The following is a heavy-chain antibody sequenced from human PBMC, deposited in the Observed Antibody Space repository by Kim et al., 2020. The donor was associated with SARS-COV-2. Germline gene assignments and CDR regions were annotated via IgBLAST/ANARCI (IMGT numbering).Heavy chain of an antibody. J-gene: IGHJ5*02. CDR2: ISGSGGST. V-gene: IGHV3-23*01. D-gene: IGHD3-10*01. CDR3: AKDRVPLYYYGSGSYERWFDP. CDR1: GFTFSSYA. Sequence: GGSLRLSCAASGFTFSSYAMSWVRQAPGKGLEWVSAISGSGGSTYYADSVKGRFTISRDNSKNTLYLQMNSLRAEDTAVYYCAKDRVPLYYYGSGSYERWFDPWGQGTLVTVSS.